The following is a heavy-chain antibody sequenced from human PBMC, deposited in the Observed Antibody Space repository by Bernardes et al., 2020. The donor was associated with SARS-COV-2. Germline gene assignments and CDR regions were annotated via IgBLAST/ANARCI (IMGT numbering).Heavy chain of an antibody. CDR1: GFSFSIYA. D-gene: IGHD3-3*01. J-gene: IGHJ6*02. CDR3: TTAVGDFWSGYLIYYYYYGMDV. V-gene: IGHV3-23*01. Sequence: GGSLRLSCAASGFSFSIYAMTWVRQAPGKGLAWVSGIGGSDDTTHYADSVRGRFTISRDDSKNTLYLQMNSLKTEDTAVYYCTTAVGDFWSGYLIYYYYYGMDVWGQGTTVTVSS. CDR2: IGGSDDTT.